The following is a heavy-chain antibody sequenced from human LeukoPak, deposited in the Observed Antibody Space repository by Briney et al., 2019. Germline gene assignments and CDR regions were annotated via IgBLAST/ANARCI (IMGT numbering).Heavy chain of an antibody. CDR2: ISGSGGST. J-gene: IGHJ6*03. CDR3: AKVSSSGWYPWNYMDV. V-gene: IGHV3-23*01. Sequence: GGSLRLSCAASGFTFSSYAMSWVRQAPGKGLEWVSAISGSGGSTYYADSVKGRFTISRDNSKNTLYLQMNSLRAEDTAVYYCAKVSSSGWYPWNYMDVWGKGTTVTVSS. D-gene: IGHD6-19*01. CDR1: GFTFSSYA.